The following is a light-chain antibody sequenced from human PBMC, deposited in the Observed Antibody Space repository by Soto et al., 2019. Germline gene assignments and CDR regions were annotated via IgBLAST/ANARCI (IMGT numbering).Light chain of an antibody. J-gene: IGKJ1*01. Sequence: EIVMTQSPATLSVSPGERATLSCRASQSVSSNLAWYQQKPGQAPRLLIYGAPARATDIPARFSGSGSGTEFTLTISSLQSEDFAVYYCQQYNNWPRTFGQGTRVEIK. CDR1: QSVSSN. CDR2: GAP. CDR3: QQYNNWPRT. V-gene: IGKV3-15*01.